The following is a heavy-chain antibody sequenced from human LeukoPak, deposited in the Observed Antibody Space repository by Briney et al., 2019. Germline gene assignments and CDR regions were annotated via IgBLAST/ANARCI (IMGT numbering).Heavy chain of an antibody. D-gene: IGHD6-13*01. CDR1: GFTFSSYW. Sequence: GGSLRLSCAASGFTFSSYWMHWVRQAPGKGLVWVSRINSDGSSTSYADSVKGRFTISRDNAKNTLYLQMNSLRAEDTAVYYCDFGGGHSSSWTSDYWGQGTLVTVSS. CDR3: DFGGGHSSSWTSDY. J-gene: IGHJ4*02. CDR2: INSDGSST. V-gene: IGHV3-74*01.